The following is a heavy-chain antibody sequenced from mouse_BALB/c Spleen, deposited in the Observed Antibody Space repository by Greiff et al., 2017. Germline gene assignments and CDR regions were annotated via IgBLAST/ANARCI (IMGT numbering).Heavy chain of an antibody. Sequence: EVKVVESGGGLVKPGGSLKLSCAASGFTFSSYAMSWVRQTPEKRLEWVATISSGGSYTYYPDSVKGRFTISRDNAKNTLYLQMSSLRSEDTAMYYCAREGGENAMDYWGQGTSVTVSS. CDR2: ISSGGSYT. V-gene: IGHV5-9-3*01. CDR3: AREGGENAMDY. J-gene: IGHJ4*01. CDR1: GFTFSSYA.